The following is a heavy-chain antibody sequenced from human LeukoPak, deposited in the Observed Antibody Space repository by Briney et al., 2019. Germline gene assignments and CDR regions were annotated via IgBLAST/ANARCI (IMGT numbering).Heavy chain of an antibody. CDR2: ISYSGST. CDR1: VGSISSYF. J-gene: IGHJ2*01. CDR3: ARKSSRGGFNGYDFWYFDL. Sequence: SETLSLTCTVSVGSISSYFWSWLRQPPGKRLEWIGYISYSGSTDYNPSLKSRVTLSVDTSKNRLSLKLSSVTAADTAVYYCARKSSRGGFNGYDFWYFDLWGRGTLVTVSS. V-gene: IGHV4-59*08. D-gene: IGHD5-12*01.